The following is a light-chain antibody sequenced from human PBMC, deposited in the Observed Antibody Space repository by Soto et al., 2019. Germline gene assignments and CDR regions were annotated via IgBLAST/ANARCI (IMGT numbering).Light chain of an antibody. J-gene: IGLJ1*01. CDR1: SGDVGTYNY. CDR3: SSYTSSSRYV. CDR2: EVS. V-gene: IGLV2-14*01. Sequence: QSALTQPASVSGSPGQSITISCTGTSGDVGTYNYVSWYQQHAGKAPKLTICEVSNRPSGVSNRFSGSKSANTASLTISGLQAEDEADYYCSSYTSSSRYVFGTGTKGTVL.